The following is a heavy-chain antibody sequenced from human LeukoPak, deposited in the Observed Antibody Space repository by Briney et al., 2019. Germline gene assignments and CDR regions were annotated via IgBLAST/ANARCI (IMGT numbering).Heavy chain of an antibody. CDR1: GLTFSSYG. Sequence: GASLRFSWAASGLTFSSYGMHWGRLAAGNGLEWVTVISFDGSNKYYADSVRGRFTISRDNSKDTLYLQMDSLQTEDTAVYYCGKGLGSGSYAAGTQTDAFDIWDEGTMVTASS. V-gene: IGHV3-30*18. CDR3: GKGLGSGSYAAGTQTDAFDI. J-gene: IGHJ3*02. CDR2: ISFDGSNK. D-gene: IGHD3-10*02.